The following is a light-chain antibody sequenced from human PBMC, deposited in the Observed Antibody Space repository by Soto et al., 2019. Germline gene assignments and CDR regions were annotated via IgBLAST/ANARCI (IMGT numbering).Light chain of an antibody. Sequence: EPVLTQSPATLSLSPGERATLSCRASQSDTIFLAWYQQRPGQAPRLLIYDASKRATGIPARFSGSGSGTDFTLTISSLEPEDSAVYYCQQRSNWYTFGQGTKLEIK. CDR2: DAS. J-gene: IGKJ2*01. CDR1: QSDTIF. CDR3: QQRSNWYT. V-gene: IGKV3-11*01.